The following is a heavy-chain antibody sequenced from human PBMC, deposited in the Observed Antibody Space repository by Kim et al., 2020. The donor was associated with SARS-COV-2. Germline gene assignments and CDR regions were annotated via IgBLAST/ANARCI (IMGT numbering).Heavy chain of an antibody. CDR2: IYNSGSI. Sequence: SETLSLTCTVSGGSISSYYWSWIRQSPGMGLEWIGYIYNSGSINYNPSLKSRVTISVDTSKNQFSLKLSSVTAADTAVYYCARPRGTAGWWYFDLWGRGTLVTVSS. D-gene: IGHD1-1*01. CDR3: ARPRGTAGWWYFDL. V-gene: IGHV4-59*08. CDR1: GGSISSYY. J-gene: IGHJ2*01.